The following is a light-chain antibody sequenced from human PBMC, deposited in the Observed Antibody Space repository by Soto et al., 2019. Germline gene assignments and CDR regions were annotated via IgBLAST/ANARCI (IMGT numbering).Light chain of an antibody. V-gene: IGKV1-5*01. J-gene: IGKJ1*01. CDR2: DAS. Sequence: DIQMTQSPSTLSASVGDRVTITCRASQSIGNWLAWYQQKPGKAPKLLIYDASSLESGVPSRFSGSGSGTEFTLTISSLQPDDFATYYCQQYNSYSRTFGQGTKVDNK. CDR1: QSIGNW. CDR3: QQYNSYSRT.